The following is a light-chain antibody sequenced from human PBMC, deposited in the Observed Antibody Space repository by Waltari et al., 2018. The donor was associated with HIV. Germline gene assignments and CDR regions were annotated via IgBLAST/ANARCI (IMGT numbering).Light chain of an antibody. CDR3: CSYAGTYTYV. J-gene: IGLJ1*01. CDR1: ASDIGYFDY. CDR2: EVF. V-gene: IGLV2-11*01. Sequence: QSALTQPRSVSGSPGQSVTISCTGTASDIGYFDYVSWYQQCPGQAPQVIIYEVFQRPSGVPERCPAYKSGITASLTISGLQDEDEADYYCCSYAGTYTYVFGSGTTVTVL.